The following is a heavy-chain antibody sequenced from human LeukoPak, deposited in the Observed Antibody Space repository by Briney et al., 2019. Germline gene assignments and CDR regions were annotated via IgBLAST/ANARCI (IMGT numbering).Heavy chain of an antibody. Sequence: PSETLSLTCAVYGGSFSGYYWSWIRQPPGKGLEWIGEINHSGSTNYNPSLKSRVTISVDTSKNQFSLKLSSVTAADTAVYYCARGLSKLQSPLDYWGQGTLVTVSS. D-gene: IGHD4-11*01. CDR2: INHSGST. CDR3: ARGLSKLQSPLDY. V-gene: IGHV4-34*01. J-gene: IGHJ4*02. CDR1: GGSFSGYY.